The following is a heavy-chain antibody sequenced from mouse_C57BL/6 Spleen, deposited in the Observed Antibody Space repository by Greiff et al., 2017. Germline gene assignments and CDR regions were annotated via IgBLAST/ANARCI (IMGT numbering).Heavy chain of an antibody. J-gene: IGHJ2*01. CDR2: INYDGSST. V-gene: IGHV5-16*01. Sequence: EVQLVESEGGLVQPGSSMKLSCTASGFTFSDYYMAWVRQVPEKGLEWVANINYDGSSTYYLDSLKSRFIISRDNAKNILYLQMSSLKSEDTATYYCARDGGGTAFGYWGQGTTLTVSS. D-gene: IGHD4-1*01. CDR1: GFTFSDYY. CDR3: ARDGGGTAFGY.